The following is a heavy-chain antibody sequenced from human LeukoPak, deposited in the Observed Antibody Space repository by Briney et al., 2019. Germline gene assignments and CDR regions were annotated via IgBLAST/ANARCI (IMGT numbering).Heavy chain of an antibody. D-gene: IGHD7-27*01. J-gene: IGHJ4*02. CDR3: ARSWGFFDY. V-gene: IGHV3-48*03. CDR2: ISSSGSTI. Sequence: GRSLRLSCAASGFTFSSYEMNWVRQAPGKGLEWVSYISSSGSTIYYADSVKGRFTISRDNAKNSLYLQMNSLRAEDTAVYYCARSWGFFDYWGQGTLVTVSS. CDR1: GFTFSSYE.